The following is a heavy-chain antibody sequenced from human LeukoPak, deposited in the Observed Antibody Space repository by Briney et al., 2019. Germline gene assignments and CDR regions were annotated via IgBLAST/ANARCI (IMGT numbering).Heavy chain of an antibody. CDR2: IKQDGSEK. CDR1: GITLSTYW. D-gene: IGHD6-19*01. J-gene: IGHJ4*02. V-gene: IGHV3-7*02. Sequence: GGSLRLSCAGSGITLSTYWMSWIRQAPGKGLEWVGNIKQDGSEKYFVDSLRGRFTISRDNAKNSLFLQMNSLRAEDTAVYYCARSLEYSSGWYTYYFDYWGQGTLVTVSS. CDR3: ARSLEYSSGWYTYYFDY.